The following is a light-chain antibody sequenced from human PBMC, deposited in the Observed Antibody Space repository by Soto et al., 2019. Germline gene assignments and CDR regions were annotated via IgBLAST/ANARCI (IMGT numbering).Light chain of an antibody. V-gene: IGLV1-44*01. CDR1: SSNIGSNT. Sequence: LTQPPSASGTPGQRVTISCSGSSSNIGSNTVNWYQQLPGTAPTLLIYYNNQRPSGVPDRFSGSKSGTSASLAISGLQSEDEAHYYCAAWDDSLYGWVFGGGTKVTVL. J-gene: IGLJ3*02. CDR3: AAWDDSLYGWV. CDR2: YNN.